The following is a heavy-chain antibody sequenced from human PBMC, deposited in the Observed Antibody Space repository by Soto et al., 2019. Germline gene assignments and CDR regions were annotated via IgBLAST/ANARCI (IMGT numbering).Heavy chain of an antibody. V-gene: IGHV4-31*11. CDR1: GGSISSGVYY. CDR2: IYYSGSGST. J-gene: IGHJ6*02. CDR3: AIDSLLSSRRMDA. Sequence: SETLSLTCAVSGGSISSGVYYWSWIRQHPGKGLEWIGYIYYSGSGSTYYNPSLKSRVTISVDTSKNQFSLKLSSVTAADTAVYYCAIDSLLSSRRMDAWGQGTTVTVSS.